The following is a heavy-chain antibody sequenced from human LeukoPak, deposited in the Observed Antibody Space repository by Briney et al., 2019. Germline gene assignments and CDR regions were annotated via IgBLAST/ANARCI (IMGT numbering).Heavy chain of an antibody. CDR3: ARDTAPVY. D-gene: IGHD2-21*02. V-gene: IGHV4-59*01. CDR2: IYYSGST. CDR1: GASISSYY. J-gene: IGHJ4*02. Sequence: SSETLSLTCTVSGASISSYYWSWIRQPPGKGLEWIGNIYYSGSTNYNPSLKSRVTISVDTSKNRFSLTLTSVTAADTAVYYCARDTAPVYWGQGTLVTVSS.